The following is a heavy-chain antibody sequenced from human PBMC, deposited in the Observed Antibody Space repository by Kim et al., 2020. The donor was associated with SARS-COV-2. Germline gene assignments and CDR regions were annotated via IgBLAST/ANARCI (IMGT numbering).Heavy chain of an antibody. CDR3: GRGNSGSGFDP. Sequence: TNYAQTVHGRVTITTDTSTSTAYMELRNLRTDDTAIYYCGRGNSGSGFDPWGQGTLVTVSS. J-gene: IGHJ5*02. V-gene: IGHV1-18*01. CDR2: T. D-gene: IGHD6-25*01.